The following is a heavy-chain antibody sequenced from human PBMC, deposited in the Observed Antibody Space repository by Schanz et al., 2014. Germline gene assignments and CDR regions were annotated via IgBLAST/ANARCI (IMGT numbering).Heavy chain of an antibody. J-gene: IGHJ6*03. Sequence: VQLVESGGDLVKPGGSLRLSCEASGFTFSNYGMNWVRQAPGKGLEWVANIGYDGSEKYYVDSVKGRFTISRDNSKDTLYLQMSGLTPEDTAVYYCARPSDSSWYMDVWGKGTTVTVSS. D-gene: IGHD2-21*02. CDR3: ARPSDSSWYMDV. CDR1: GFTFSNYG. CDR2: IGYDGSEK. V-gene: IGHV3-33*08.